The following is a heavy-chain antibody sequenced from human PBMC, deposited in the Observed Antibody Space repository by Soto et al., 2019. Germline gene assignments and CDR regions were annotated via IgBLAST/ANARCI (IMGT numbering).Heavy chain of an antibody. Sequence: QVQLVQSGAEVKKPGASVKVSCKASGYTFTSYDINWVRQATGQGLEWMGWMNPNSGNTGYAQKLQGRVTMTRNTSISTAYMELSSLRSEDTAVYYCARDHIEMATITYYYYGMDVWGQGTTVTVSS. CDR2: MNPNSGNT. CDR3: ARDHIEMATITYYYYGMDV. J-gene: IGHJ6*02. V-gene: IGHV1-8*01. CDR1: GYTFTSYD. D-gene: IGHD5-12*01.